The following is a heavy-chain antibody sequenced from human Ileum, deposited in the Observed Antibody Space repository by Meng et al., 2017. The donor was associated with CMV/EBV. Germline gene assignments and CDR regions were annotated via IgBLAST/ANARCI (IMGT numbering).Heavy chain of an antibody. CDR1: GDSLKNYY. Sequence: QVQRQESGPGLVKPSEPLSLTCTVLGDSLKNYYWTWLRQPAGKGLEWIGRIHNSGSTDDNPSLKSRVTMSIDTSKNQLSLKLHSVTAADTAVYYCARAGARGVPVDYWGQGTLVTVSS. CDR3: ARAGARGVPVDY. D-gene: IGHD3-10*01. J-gene: IGHJ4*02. CDR2: IHNSGST. V-gene: IGHV4-4*07.